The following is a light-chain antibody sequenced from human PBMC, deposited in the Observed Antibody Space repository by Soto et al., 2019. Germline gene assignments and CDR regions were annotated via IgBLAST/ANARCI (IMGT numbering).Light chain of an antibody. CDR2: DVT. V-gene: IGLV2-14*03. CDR3: SSYTSSNTVV. Sequence: QSALTQPASVSGSPGQSITISCTGTNSDVGGYNYVSWYQQLPGKAPKLLIYDVTNRPSGVSNRFSGSKSGNTASLTISGLQAEDEADYYCSSYTSSNTVVFGGGTKLTVL. CDR1: NSDVGGYNY. J-gene: IGLJ2*01.